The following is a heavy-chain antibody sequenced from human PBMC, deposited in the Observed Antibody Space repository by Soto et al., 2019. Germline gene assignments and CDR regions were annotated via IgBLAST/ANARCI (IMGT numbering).Heavy chain of an antibody. CDR3: ARGEGIAVASGRPYYYYYGMDV. CDR2: ISAYNGNT. D-gene: IGHD6-19*01. CDR1: GYTFTSYG. J-gene: IGHJ6*02. Sequence: QVQLVQSGAEVKKPGASVKVSCKASGYTFTSYGISWVRQAPGQVLEWMGWISAYNGNTNYAQKLQGRVTMTTDTSTSTAYRELRSLRSDDTAVYYCARGEGIAVASGRPYYYYYGMDVWGQGTTVTVSS. V-gene: IGHV1-18*04.